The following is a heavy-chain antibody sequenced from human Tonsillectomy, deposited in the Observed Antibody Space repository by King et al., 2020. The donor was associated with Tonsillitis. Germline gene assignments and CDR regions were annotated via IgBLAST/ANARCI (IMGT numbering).Heavy chain of an antibody. J-gene: IGHJ4*02. D-gene: IGHD6-13*01. CDR1: GFTFSSYA. Sequence: HVQLVESGGGVVQPGRSLRLSCAASGFTFSSYAVHWVRQAPGQGLEWVALISYDGNNKYYADSVKGRFTISRDNSNNTLYLQMNSLRAEDTAVYYCARGVSPSFRGSRIAEVVFCCWGQGTLVTVSS. CDR2: ISYDGNNK. V-gene: IGHV3-30-3*01. CDR3: ARGVSPSFRGSRIAEVVFCC.